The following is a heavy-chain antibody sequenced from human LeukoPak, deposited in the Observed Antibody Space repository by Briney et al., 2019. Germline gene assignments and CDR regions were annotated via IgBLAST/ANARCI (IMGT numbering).Heavy chain of an antibody. Sequence: SETLSVTCTVSGGSISSYYWSWIRQPPGKGLEWIGYIYYSGSTNYNPSLKSRVTISVDTPKNQFSLKLSSVTAADTAVYYCARGTVVTDFDYWGQGTLVTVSS. CDR2: IYYSGST. CDR1: GGSISSYY. V-gene: IGHV4-59*08. D-gene: IGHD4-23*01. CDR3: ARGTVVTDFDY. J-gene: IGHJ4*02.